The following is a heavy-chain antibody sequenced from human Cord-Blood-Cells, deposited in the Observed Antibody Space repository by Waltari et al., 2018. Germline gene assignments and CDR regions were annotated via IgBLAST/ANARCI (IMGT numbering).Heavy chain of an antibody. CDR3: ARREGATDY. CDR2: IYYSGST. V-gene: IGHV4-39*07. D-gene: IGHD1-26*01. CDR1: GGSLSSSSYY. Sequence: QLQLQESGPGLVKPSETLSLTYTVPGGSLSSSSYYRGWIRQPPGKGLEWIGSIYYSGSTYYNPSLKSRVTISVDTSKNQFSLKLSSVTAADTAVYYCARREGATDYWGQGTLVTVSS. J-gene: IGHJ4*02.